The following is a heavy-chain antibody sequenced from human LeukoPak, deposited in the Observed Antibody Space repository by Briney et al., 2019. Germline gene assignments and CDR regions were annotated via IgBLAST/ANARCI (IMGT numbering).Heavy chain of an antibody. V-gene: IGHV4-34*01. CDR1: GGSFSGYY. Sequence: SETLSLTCAVYGGSFSGYYWSWIRQPPGKGLEWIGEINHSGSTNYNPSLKSRVTMSVDTSKNQFSLNLQSVTPEDTAVYYCARNLIPEQLVVNFWGQGTLVTVSS. CDR2: INHSGST. J-gene: IGHJ4*02. D-gene: IGHD6-13*01. CDR3: ARNLIPEQLVVNF.